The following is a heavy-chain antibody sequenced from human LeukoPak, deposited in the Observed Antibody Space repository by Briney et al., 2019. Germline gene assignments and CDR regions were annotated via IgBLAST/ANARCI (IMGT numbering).Heavy chain of an antibody. CDR2: IYSGGST. Sequence: GGSLRLSCAASGFTVSDNYTSWVRQAPGKGLEWVSVIYSGGSTYHADSVKGRFTISRDNSKNTLYLQMNSLRAEDTAVYYCARDIAYDSSGYYSPHFDYWGQGTLVTVSS. V-gene: IGHV3-53*01. CDR3: ARDIAYDSSGYYSPHFDY. CDR1: GFTVSDNY. J-gene: IGHJ4*02. D-gene: IGHD3-22*01.